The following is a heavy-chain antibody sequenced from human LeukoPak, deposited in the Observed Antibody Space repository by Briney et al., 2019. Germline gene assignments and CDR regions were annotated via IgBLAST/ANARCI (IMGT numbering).Heavy chain of an antibody. D-gene: IGHD1-26*01. CDR3: ARHTLGYYFDY. CDR2: IYHSGST. CDR1: GYSISSGYY. Sequence: SETLSLTCTVSGYSISSGYYWGWIRQPPGKGLEWIGSIYHSGSTYYNPSLKSRVTISVDTSKNQFSLKLSSVTAADTAVYYCARHTLGYYFDYWGQGTLVTVSS. J-gene: IGHJ4*02. V-gene: IGHV4-38-2*02.